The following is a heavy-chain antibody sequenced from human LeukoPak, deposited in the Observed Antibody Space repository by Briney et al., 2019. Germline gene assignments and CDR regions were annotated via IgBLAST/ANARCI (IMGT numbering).Heavy chain of an antibody. CDR3: ARDTLEIAVAGTYFDY. Sequence: GGSLRLSCAASGFTFSSYGMHWVRQAPGKGLEWVAVIWYDGSNKYYADSVKGRFTISRDNSKNTLYLQMNSLRAEDTAVYYCARDTLEIAVAGTYFDYWGQGTLVTVSS. CDR1: GFTFSSYG. CDR2: IWYDGSNK. D-gene: IGHD6-19*01. J-gene: IGHJ4*02. V-gene: IGHV3-33*01.